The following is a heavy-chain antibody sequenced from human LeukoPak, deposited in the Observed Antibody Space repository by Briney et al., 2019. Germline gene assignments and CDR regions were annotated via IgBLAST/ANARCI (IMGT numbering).Heavy chain of an antibody. CDR3: ARDAGYCTGGSCWYFDH. CDR2: INLNSGGT. V-gene: IGHV1-2*02. CDR1: GYTFTDYY. D-gene: IGHD2-15*01. Sequence: ASVKVSCKASGYTFTDYYMHWVRQAPGQGLEWMGWINLNSGGTNFAQRFQGRVTMTRDTPISTAYMDLSRLISDDTAVYYCARDAGYCTGGSCWYFDHWGQGTLVTVSS. J-gene: IGHJ4*02.